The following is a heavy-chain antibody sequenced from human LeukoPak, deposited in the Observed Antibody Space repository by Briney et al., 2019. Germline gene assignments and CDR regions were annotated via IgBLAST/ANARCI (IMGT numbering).Heavy chain of an antibody. V-gene: IGHV4-31*03. CDR2: IYYSGST. D-gene: IGHD1-26*01. Sequence: PSETLSLTCTVSGGSISSGGYYWSWLRQHPGKGLEWIGYIYYSGSTYYNPSLKSRVTISVDTSKNQFSLKLSSVTAADTAVYYCARGRGSYYLRWGQGTLVTVSS. CDR1: GGSISSGGYY. J-gene: IGHJ4*02. CDR3: ARGRGSYYLR.